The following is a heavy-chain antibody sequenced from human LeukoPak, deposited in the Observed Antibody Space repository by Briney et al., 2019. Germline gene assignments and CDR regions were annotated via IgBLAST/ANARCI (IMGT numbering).Heavy chain of an antibody. V-gene: IGHV3-23*01. CDR3: AKDRRIAAAYLFDY. Sequence: GGSLSLSCAASGFTFNIYAMSWVRQAPGKGLEWVAGISSSGGSTGYADSVKGQFTISRDNSKNTLYLHMNSLRAEDTAVYYCAKDRRIAAAYLFDYWGQGTLVSVSS. CDR1: GFTFNIYA. CDR2: ISSSGGST. D-gene: IGHD6-13*01. J-gene: IGHJ4*02.